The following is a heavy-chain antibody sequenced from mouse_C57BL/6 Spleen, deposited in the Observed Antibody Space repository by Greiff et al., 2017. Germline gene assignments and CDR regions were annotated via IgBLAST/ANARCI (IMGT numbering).Heavy chain of an antibody. Sequence: QVHVKQSGAELVKPGASVKISCKASGYAFSSYWMNWVKQRPGKGLEWIGQIYPGDGDTNYNGKFKGKATLTADKSSSTAYMQLSSLTSEDSAVYLCARTADVYYFDYWGQGTTLTVSS. CDR2: IYPGDGDT. CDR1: GYAFSSYW. CDR3: ARTADVYYFDY. J-gene: IGHJ2*01. V-gene: IGHV1-80*01. D-gene: IGHD1-2*01.